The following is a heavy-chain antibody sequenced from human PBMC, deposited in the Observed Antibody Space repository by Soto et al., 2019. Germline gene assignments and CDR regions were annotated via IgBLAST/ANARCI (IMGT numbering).Heavy chain of an antibody. CDR2: IIPIFGTA. V-gene: IGHV1-69*01. Sequence: QVQLVQSGAEVKKPGSSVKVSCKASGGTFSSYAISWVRQAPGQGLEWMGGIIPIFGTANYAQKFQGRVTITADESTSTAYMELSSLRAEDTAVYYCAREDSITMVRGVRLDYWGQGTLVTVSS. D-gene: IGHD3-10*01. CDR3: AREDSITMVRGVRLDY. J-gene: IGHJ4*02. CDR1: GGTFSSYA.